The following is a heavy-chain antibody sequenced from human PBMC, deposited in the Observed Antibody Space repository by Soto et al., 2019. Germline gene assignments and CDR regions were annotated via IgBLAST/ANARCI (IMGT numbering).Heavy chain of an antibody. J-gene: IGHJ4*02. CDR1: GGSISRTTYY. CDR2: IFYSGNT. D-gene: IGHD2-15*01. CDR3: AGLVGYCSGVSCYEYCFDN. Sequence: SETLSLTCTISGGSISRTTYYWAWIRQPPGKGLEWIGNIFYSGNTHYNPSLKSRVTISVDMSNNQFSLKLSSVTAADTAVYYCAGLVGYCSGVSCYEYCFDNWGQGTLVTVSS. V-gene: IGHV4-39*01.